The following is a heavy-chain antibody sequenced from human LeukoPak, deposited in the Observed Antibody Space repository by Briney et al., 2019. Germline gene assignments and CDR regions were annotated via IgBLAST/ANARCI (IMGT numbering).Heavy chain of an antibody. J-gene: IGHJ6*03. CDR2: ISSSGSTI. D-gene: IGHD3-3*01. CDR3: ARPHQYYDLWSGYPLYYYYYMDV. CDR1: GFTFSSYA. V-gene: IGHV3-11*01. Sequence: PGGSLRLSCAASGFTFSSYAMSWIRQAPGKGLEWVSYISSSGSTIYYADSVKGRFTISRDNAKNSLYLQMNSLRAEDTAVYYCARPHQYYDLWSGYPLYYYYYMDVWGKGTTVTVSS.